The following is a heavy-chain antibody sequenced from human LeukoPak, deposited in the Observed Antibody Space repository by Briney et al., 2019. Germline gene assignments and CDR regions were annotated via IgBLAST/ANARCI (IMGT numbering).Heavy chain of an antibody. V-gene: IGHV3-23*05. CDR2: IDISGGAT. CDR1: GFPFSSHA. Sequence: GGSLRLSCVASGFPFSSHAMCWVRQAPGKGLEWVSSIDISGGATWYADSVRGRFTISRDNSKNTLYLQMTSLRVEDTALYYCANEIRPNDYWGQGTLVTVSS. CDR3: ANEIRPNDY. J-gene: IGHJ4*02. D-gene: IGHD3-16*01.